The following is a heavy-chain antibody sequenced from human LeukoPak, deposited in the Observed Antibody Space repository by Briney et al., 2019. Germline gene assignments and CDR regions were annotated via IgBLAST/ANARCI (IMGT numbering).Heavy chain of an antibody. CDR2: ISGSGGST. Sequence: GGSLRLSCAASGFTFSSYAMSWVRQAPGKGLEWVSAISGSGGSTYYADSVKGRFTISRDNSKNTLYLQMNSLRAEDTAVYYCAKDRQIVATISDYFDYWGQGTLVTVSS. V-gene: IGHV3-23*01. D-gene: IGHD5-12*01. CDR3: AKDRQIVATISDYFDY. CDR1: GFTFSSYA. J-gene: IGHJ4*02.